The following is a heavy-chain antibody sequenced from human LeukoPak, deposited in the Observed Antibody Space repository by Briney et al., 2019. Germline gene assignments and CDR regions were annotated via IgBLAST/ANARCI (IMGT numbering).Heavy chain of an antibody. J-gene: IGHJ4*02. Sequence: GGSLRLSCAASGFTFDDYAIHWVRQAPGKGLEWVSGISRNSGSIGYADSVKGRFTISRDNAKNSLYLQMNSLRAEDTALYYCAKDMEGYYDSSGYSYWGQGTLVTVSS. CDR1: GFTFDDYA. CDR3: AKDMEGYYDSSGYSY. V-gene: IGHV3-9*01. CDR2: ISRNSGSI. D-gene: IGHD3-22*01.